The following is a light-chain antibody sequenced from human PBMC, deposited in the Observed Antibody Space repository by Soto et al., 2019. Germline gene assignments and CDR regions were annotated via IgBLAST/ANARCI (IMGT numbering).Light chain of an antibody. V-gene: IGLV3-1*01. Sequence: SYELTQPPSVSVSPGQTASITCSGDKLGDKYASWYQQKPGQSPVLVIYEDTKRPSGIPARFSGSNSGNTATLTISGTQAMDEADYYCQAWDGSTVVFGGGTKLTVL. CDR2: EDT. CDR3: QAWDGSTVV. CDR1: KLGDKY. J-gene: IGLJ2*01.